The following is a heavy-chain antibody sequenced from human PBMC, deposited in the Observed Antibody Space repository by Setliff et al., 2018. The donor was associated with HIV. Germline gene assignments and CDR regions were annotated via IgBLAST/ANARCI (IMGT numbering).Heavy chain of an antibody. CDR1: GGYISGSSHY. V-gene: IGHV4-39*01. CDR2: ISYSENI. Sequence: LSLTCTVSGGYISGSSHYWGWIRQPPGKGLEWIGSISYSENIYYNPSLKSRVTISVDTSKNQFSLKLSSVTAAGTAVYYCARPALGIGGGSRFDIWGQGTRVTVSS. J-gene: IGHJ4*02. D-gene: IGHD3-10*01. CDR3: ARPALGIGGGSRFDI.